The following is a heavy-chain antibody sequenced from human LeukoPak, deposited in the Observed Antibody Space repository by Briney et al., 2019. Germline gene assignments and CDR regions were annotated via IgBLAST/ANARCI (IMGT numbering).Heavy chain of an antibody. CDR2: I. CDR3: ARVQRGIAVALDY. D-gene: IGHD6-19*01. CDR1: GFTFRSYE. Sequence: GGSLRLSCAASGFTFRSYEMNWVRQAPGKGLEWVSYIYYADSVKGRFTVSRDNAKNSLYLQMNSLRAEDTAVYYCARVQRGIAVALDYWGQGTLATVSS. J-gene: IGHJ4*02. V-gene: IGHV3-48*03.